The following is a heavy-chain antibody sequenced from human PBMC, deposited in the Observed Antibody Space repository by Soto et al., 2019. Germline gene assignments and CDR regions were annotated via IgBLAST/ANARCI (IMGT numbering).Heavy chain of an antibody. CDR2: IWYDGSNK. J-gene: IGHJ4*02. V-gene: IGHV3-33*01. CDR1: GFTFSSYG. CDR3: ARDSLTVTGIDY. D-gene: IGHD4-17*01. Sequence: QVQLVESGGGVVQPGRSLRLSCAASGFTFSSYGMHWVRQAPGKGLEWVAVIWYDGSNKYYADSVKGRFTISRDNSKNTLYLQMNSLRAEDTAVYYCARDSLTVTGIDYWGQGTLVTVSS.